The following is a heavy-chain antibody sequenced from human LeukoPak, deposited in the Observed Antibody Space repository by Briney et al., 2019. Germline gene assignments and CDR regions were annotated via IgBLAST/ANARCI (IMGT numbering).Heavy chain of an antibody. CDR3: ARTPGERYCSGGSCYFHYYYMDV. D-gene: IGHD2-15*01. CDR2: ISSSSDYI. CDR1: GFTFSSYS. J-gene: IGHJ6*03. Sequence: GGSLRLSCAASGFTFSSYSMNWVRQAPGKGLEWVSSISSSSDYIYYADSVKGRFTISRDNARNSLYLQMNSLRAEDTAVYYCARTPGERYCSGGSCYFHYYYMDVWGKGTTVTVSS. V-gene: IGHV3-21*01.